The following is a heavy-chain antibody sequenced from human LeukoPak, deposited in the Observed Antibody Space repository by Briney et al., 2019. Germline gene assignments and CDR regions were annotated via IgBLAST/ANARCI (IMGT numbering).Heavy chain of an antibody. V-gene: IGHV3-30*04. CDR2: ISYDGSNK. CDR1: GFTFSSYA. CDR3: ARAPAFCGGDCYPARLDS. J-gene: IGHJ4*02. D-gene: IGHD2-21*01. Sequence: AGGSLRLSCAASGFTFSSYAMHWVRQAPGKGLEWVAVISYDGSNKYYADSVKGRFTISRDNSKNTLYLQMNSLRAEDTALYYCARAPAFCGGDCYPARLDSWGQGTLVTVSS.